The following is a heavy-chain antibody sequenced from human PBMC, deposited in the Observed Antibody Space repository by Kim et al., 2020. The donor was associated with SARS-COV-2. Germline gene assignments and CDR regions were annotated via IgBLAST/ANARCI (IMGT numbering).Heavy chain of an antibody. CDR1: GFTFSSYG. V-gene: IGHV3-30*18. CDR3: AKDPSDYYGSGSFPDY. D-gene: IGHD3-10*01. Sequence: GGSLRLSCAASGFTFSSYGMHWVRQAPGKGLEWVAVISYDGSNKYYADSVKGRFTISRDNSKNTLYLQMNSLRAEDTAVYYCAKDPSDYYGSGSFPDYWGQGTLVTVSS. J-gene: IGHJ4*02. CDR2: ISYDGSNK.